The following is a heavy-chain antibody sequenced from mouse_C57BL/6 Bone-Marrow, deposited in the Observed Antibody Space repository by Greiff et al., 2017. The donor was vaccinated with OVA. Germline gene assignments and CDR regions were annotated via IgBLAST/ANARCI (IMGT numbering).Heavy chain of an antibody. J-gene: IGHJ4*01. CDR1: GYAFSSSW. CDR2: IYPGDGDT. D-gene: IGHD1-1*01. Sequence: QVQLKESGPELVKPGASVKISCKASGYAFSSSWMNWVKQRPGKGLEWIGRIYPGDGDTNYNGKFKGKATLTADKSSSTAYMQLSSLTSEDSAVYFGARGGYYYGSSYYAMDYWGQGTSVTVSS. CDR3: ARGGYYYGSSYYAMDY. V-gene: IGHV1-82*01.